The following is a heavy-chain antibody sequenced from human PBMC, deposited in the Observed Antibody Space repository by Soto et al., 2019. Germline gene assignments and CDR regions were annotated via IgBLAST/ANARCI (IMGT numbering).Heavy chain of an antibody. J-gene: IGHJ4*02. CDR1: GGSISSGDYY. Sequence: QVQLQESGPGLVKPSQTLSLTCTVSGGSISSGDYYWSWIRQPPGKGLEWIGYMYNSGSTYYNPSPQERVNITADPSKKPVLPKPSSVTSADTALDYCGKGERPVGDLHFDFWGQGTLVTVSS. CDR3: GKGERPVGDLHFDF. V-gene: IGHV4-30-4*01. CDR2: MYNSGST. D-gene: IGHD2-21*02.